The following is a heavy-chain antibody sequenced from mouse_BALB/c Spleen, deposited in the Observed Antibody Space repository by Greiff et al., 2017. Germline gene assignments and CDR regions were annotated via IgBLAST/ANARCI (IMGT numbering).Heavy chain of an antibody. J-gene: IGHJ3*01. CDR1: GYTFTSYY. CDR3: TRDGNYPAWFAY. V-gene: IGHV1S81*02. CDR2: INPSNGGT. D-gene: IGHD2-1*01. Sequence: QVQLQQPGAELVKPGASVKLSCKASGYTFTSYYMYWVKQRPGQGLEWIGGINPSNGGTNFNEKFKSKATLTVDKSSSTAYMQLSSLTSEDSAVYYCTRDGNYPAWFAYWGQGTLVTVSA.